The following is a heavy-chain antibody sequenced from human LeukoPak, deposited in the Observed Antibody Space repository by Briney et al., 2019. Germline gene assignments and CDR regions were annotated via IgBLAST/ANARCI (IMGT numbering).Heavy chain of an antibody. V-gene: IGHV4-39*01. Sequence: PSETLSLTCTVSGGSISGSSYYWGWIRQPPGKGLAWIGNIFYSGSTYYNPSLKSRVTISVDTSRSQFSLKLNSVTAADTAVYYCARLWFGAYYFDYWGQGTLVTVSS. CDR3: ARLWFGAYYFDY. CDR2: IFYSGST. CDR1: GGSISGSSYY. D-gene: IGHD3-10*01. J-gene: IGHJ4*02.